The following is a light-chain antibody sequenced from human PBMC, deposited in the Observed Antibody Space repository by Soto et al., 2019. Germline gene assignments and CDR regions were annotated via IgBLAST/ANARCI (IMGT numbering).Light chain of an antibody. CDR3: QQSYTTVYT. J-gene: IGKJ2*01. Sequence: IQMTRSPATLSGAVGDRVNITCRASQTISSWLAWYQQKPGKAPTLLIYDASTLQSGVPSRFSGLGSGTDFALTITSLQPDDSATYYCQQSYTTVYTFGQGTKVDIK. V-gene: IGKV1-5*01. CDR1: QTISSW. CDR2: DAS.